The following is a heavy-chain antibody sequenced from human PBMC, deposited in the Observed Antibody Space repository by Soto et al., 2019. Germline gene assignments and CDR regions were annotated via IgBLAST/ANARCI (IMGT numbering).Heavy chain of an antibody. Sequence: EVQLLESGGGLVQPGGSLRLSCAASGFSFSNYAMSWVRQAPGKGLEWLSGIGGSGTSAYYADSVKGRFAICRDNSENTVFLQLNSLSADDTAVSFCAKSRYVDSSRALYDFWGQGTLITASS. CDR2: IGGSGTSA. J-gene: IGHJ4*02. D-gene: IGHD6-19*01. V-gene: IGHV3-23*01. CDR1: GFSFSNYA. CDR3: AKSRYVDSSRALYDF.